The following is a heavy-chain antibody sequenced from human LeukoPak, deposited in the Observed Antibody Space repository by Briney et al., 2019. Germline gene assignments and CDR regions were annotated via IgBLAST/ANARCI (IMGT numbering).Heavy chain of an antibody. CDR3: ATPRGYSSGWSGIYDY. D-gene: IGHD6-19*01. J-gene: IGHJ4*02. CDR1: GGSISSYY. CDR2: IYYSGST. Sequence: SETLSLTCTVSGGSISSYYWSWIRQPPGKGLEWIGYIYYSGSTNYNPSLKSRVTISVDTSKNRFSLKLSSVTAADTAMYYCATPRGYSSGWSGIYDYWGQGALVTVSS. V-gene: IGHV4-59*01.